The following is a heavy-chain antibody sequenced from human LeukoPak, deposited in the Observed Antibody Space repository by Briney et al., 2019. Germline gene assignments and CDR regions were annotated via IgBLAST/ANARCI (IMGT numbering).Heavy chain of an antibody. CDR3: ARDDVAWNDVHWFDP. D-gene: IGHD1-1*01. V-gene: IGHV3-21*01. CDR1: GFTFSYYT. Sequence: PGGFLRLSCAASGFTFSYYTMNWVRQAPGKGLEWVSSISSTTTYIYYADSVKGRFTISRDNAKNSLYLQMSSLRAEDTAVYYCARDDVAWNDVHWFDPWGQGTLVTVSS. CDR2: ISSTTTYI. J-gene: IGHJ5*02.